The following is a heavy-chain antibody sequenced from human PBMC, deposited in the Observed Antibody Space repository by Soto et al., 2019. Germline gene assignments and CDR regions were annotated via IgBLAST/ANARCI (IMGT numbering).Heavy chain of an antibody. CDR1: GFTFSSYS. V-gene: IGHV3-21*01. D-gene: IGHD3-10*01. CDR2: ISSSSSYI. Sequence: GGSLRLSCAASGFTFSSYSMNWVRQAPGKGLEWVSSISSSSSYIYYADSVKGRFTISRDNAKNSLYLQMNSLRAEDTAVYYCARDPLDYYGSGSPHDYWGQGTLVTVSS. J-gene: IGHJ4*02. CDR3: ARDPLDYYGSGSPHDY.